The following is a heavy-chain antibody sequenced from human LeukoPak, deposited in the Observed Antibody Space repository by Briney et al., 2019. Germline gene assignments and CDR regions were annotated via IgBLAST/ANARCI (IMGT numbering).Heavy chain of an antibody. V-gene: IGHV3-7*01. D-gene: IGHD2-8*02. J-gene: IGHJ6*04. CDR2: INKDGTEK. Sequence: GGSLRLSCAASEFTSSAFWMTWVRRPPGKGLEWVANINKDGTEKEYVDSVKGRFSIFRDNATNSVFLQMNSLRAEDTAVYSCAIFAGAVPGNLLLWGKGTTVIVSA. CDR3: AIFAGAVPGNLLL. CDR1: EFTSSAFW.